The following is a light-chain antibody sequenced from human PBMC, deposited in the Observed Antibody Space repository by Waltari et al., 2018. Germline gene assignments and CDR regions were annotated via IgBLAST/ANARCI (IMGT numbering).Light chain of an antibody. CDR2: LGS. Sequence: EIVMTQSPPSLPVPPGAPASISCRSSQSLLHNNGHIYLDWYLQKPGQSPQLLIYLGSNRAAVVHDRFSAGGSGTDFTLRISGVEADDVGLYYCMEVLQNPTFGQGTRLEIK. CDR3: MEVLQNPT. J-gene: IGKJ2*01. V-gene: IGKV2-28*01. CDR1: QSLLHNNGHIY.